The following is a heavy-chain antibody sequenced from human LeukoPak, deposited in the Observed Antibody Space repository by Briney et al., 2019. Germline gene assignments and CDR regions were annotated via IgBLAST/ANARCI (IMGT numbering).Heavy chain of an antibody. CDR3: ANDYRSGSFHDF. CDR2: ISRRDDYS. J-gene: IGHJ4*02. Sequence: GGSLRLSCAASGFAFSSYAMSWVRQPPGKGLEWVSVISRRDDYSYYADSVKGRFTISRDNSKNTLYLQMNTLRAEDTAVYYCANDYRSGSFHDFWGQGTLVTVSS. CDR1: GFAFSSYA. D-gene: IGHD3-10*01. V-gene: IGHV3-23*01.